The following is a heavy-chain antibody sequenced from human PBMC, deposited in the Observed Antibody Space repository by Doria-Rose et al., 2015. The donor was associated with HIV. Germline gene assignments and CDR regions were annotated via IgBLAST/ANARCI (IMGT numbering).Heavy chain of an antibody. CDR3: AREAGTADWFDP. D-gene: IGHD2-21*02. V-gene: IGHV1-46*01. CDR2: INPRGGST. Sequence: QVQLVQSGAEVKKPGASAKISCKASGYTFTNNYMHWVRQAPGQGLEWMGIINPRGGSTSYAHKFQGRVTMTRDTSTSTVYMELRSLRSEDTAMYYCAREAGTADWFDPWGQGTLVIVSS. J-gene: IGHJ5*02. CDR1: GYTFTNNY.